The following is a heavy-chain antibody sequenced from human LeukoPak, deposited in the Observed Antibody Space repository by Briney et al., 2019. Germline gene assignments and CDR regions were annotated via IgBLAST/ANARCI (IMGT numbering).Heavy chain of an antibody. Sequence: SETLSLTCTVSGGSICSYYWSWIRQPPGKGLEWIGYIYFNGSTKYNPSLKSRVTISVDTSKNQFSLKLNPVTAADTALYYCARELTLRNWFDPWGQGTLVTVSS. J-gene: IGHJ5*02. CDR3: ARELTLRNWFDP. D-gene: IGHD3-3*01. V-gene: IGHV4-59*12. CDR2: IYFNGST. CDR1: GGSICSYY.